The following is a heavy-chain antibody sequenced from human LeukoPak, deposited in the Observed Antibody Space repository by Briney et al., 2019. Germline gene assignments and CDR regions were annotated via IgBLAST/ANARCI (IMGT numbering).Heavy chain of an antibody. J-gene: IGHJ4*02. V-gene: IGHV3-53*01. CDR3: ARDKSGYYFFDY. Sequence: PGGSLRLSCEASGFTVGSNYMSWVRQAPGKGLEWVSIIYSGGSTDYADSVKGRFTISRDNPKNTLYLQMNSLRAEDTAVYYCARDKSGYYFFDYWGQGTLVTVSS. D-gene: IGHD3-3*01. CDR1: GFTVGSNY. CDR2: IYSGGST.